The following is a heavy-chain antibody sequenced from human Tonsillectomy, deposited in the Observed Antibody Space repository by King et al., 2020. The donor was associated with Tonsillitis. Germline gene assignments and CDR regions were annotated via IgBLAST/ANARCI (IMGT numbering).Heavy chain of an antibody. CDR2: ISGSGGST. CDR1: GFTFSSYA. J-gene: IGHJ6*02. CDR3: AKDAYADYGTYYYYGMDV. V-gene: IGHV3-23*04. Sequence: VQLVESGGGLVQPGGSLRLSCAASGFTFSSYAMSWVRQAPGKGLEWVSGISGSGGSTYYADSVKGRFTISRDNSKNTLYLQLNSLRAEDTAVYYCAKDAYADYGTYYYYGMDVWGQGPTVTVSS. D-gene: IGHD4-17*01.